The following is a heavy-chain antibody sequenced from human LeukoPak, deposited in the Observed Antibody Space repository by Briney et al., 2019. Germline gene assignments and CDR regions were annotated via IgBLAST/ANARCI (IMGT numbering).Heavy chain of an antibody. CDR3: AKDHYGSGSYYSNWFDP. CDR2: ISGSGGST. CDR1: GFTFSSYA. V-gene: IGHV3-23*01. J-gene: IGHJ5*02. D-gene: IGHD3-10*01. Sequence: GGSLRLSCAASGFTFSSYAMSWVRQAPGKGLEWVSAISGSGGSTYYADSVKGRFTISRDNSKNTLYLQMNSLRVEDTAVYYCAKDHYGSGSYYSNWFDPWGQGTLVTVSS.